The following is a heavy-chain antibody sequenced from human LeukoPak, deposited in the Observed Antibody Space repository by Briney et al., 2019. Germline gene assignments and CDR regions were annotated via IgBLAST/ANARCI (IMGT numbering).Heavy chain of an antibody. J-gene: IGHJ6*03. V-gene: IGHV3-7*01. D-gene: IGHD2-15*01. CDR1: GFTFSRYW. CDR2: IKEDGSEK. CDR3: ARQKEVVAVAATPDEDYGDYVDYYYYMDV. Sequence: GGSLRLSCAASGFTFSRYWMSWVRQAPGKGLEWVANIKEDGSEKYYVDSVKGRLTISRDNAKNSLSLQIKSLRAEDTAVYYCARQKEVVAVAATPDEDYGDYVDYYYYMDVWGKGTTVTVSS.